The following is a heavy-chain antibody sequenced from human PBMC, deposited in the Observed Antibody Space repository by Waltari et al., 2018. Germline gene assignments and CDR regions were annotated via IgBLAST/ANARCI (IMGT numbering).Heavy chain of an antibody. Sequence: EVQLVQSGAEVKKPGESLKISCKGSGYSFTSYWIGWVRQMPGKGLEWMGIIYPGDSDTRDSPSFQGQVTISADKSISTAYLQWSSLKASDTAMYYCARRDSSSWYLGAFDIWGQGTMVTVSS. CDR2: IYPGDSDT. CDR3: ARRDSSSWYLGAFDI. CDR1: GYSFTSYW. D-gene: IGHD6-13*01. V-gene: IGHV5-51*03. J-gene: IGHJ3*02.